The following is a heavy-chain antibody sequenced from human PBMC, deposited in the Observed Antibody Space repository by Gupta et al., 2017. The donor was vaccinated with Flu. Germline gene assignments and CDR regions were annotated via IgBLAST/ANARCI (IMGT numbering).Heavy chain of an antibody. CDR3: AKDGALYSSGYAGFES. CDR1: GFTFENFG. J-gene: IGHJ4*02. CDR2: ISDDGNKR. D-gene: IGHD2-15*01. V-gene: IGHV3-30*18. Sequence: QERLVESGGGVAQPGTSLRLSCAASGFTFENFGIHWVRQSPGKGLEWVAFISDDGNKRYFADSVKGRVAVSRDNSRTMAHVQINSLREDDTSVYYCAKDGALYSSGYAGFESWGPGALVSVSS.